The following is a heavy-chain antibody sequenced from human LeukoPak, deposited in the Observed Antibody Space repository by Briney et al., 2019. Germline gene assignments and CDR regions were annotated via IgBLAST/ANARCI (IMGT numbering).Heavy chain of an antibody. CDR2: ISSSSSCI. CDR1: QFTFSSYS. V-gene: IGHV3-21*01. Sequence: GGSLRLSCAASQFTFSSYSMNWVRQAPGKGLEWVSSISSSSSCIYYADSVKGRFTISRDNAKNSLYLQMNSLRAEDTAVYYCARMGVGGSSTGAIFDWGQGTLVTVSS. J-gene: IGHJ4*02. CDR3: ARMGVGGSSTGAIFD. D-gene: IGHD2-2*01.